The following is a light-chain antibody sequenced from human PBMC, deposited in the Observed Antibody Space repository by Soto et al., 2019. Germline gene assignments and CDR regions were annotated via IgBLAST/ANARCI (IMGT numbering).Light chain of an antibody. CDR2: AAS. CDR1: QAISRS. CDR3: QQANSFPFT. Sequence: DIQMTQSPSSVSASVGDRVTITCRASQAISRSLAWYQQKPGEAPKLLIYAASILQSGVPSRFSGSGSGTDFTLTITRLQPEYVASYYCQQANSFPFTFGPGTKV. V-gene: IGKV1-12*01. J-gene: IGKJ3*01.